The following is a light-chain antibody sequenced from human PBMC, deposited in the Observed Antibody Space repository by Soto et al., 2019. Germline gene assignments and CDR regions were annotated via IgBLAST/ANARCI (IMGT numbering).Light chain of an antibody. CDR1: ALPDQY. J-gene: IGLJ3*02. CDR3: QSTDSRGNNVV. Sequence: SYELTQPPSVSVSPGQTARITCSGDALPDQYAYWYHQKPGQAPTLVIFKDTERPSGIPERFSGSSSGTTVTLTISGVQAEDEADYYCQSTDSRGNNVVFGGGTKLTVL. V-gene: IGLV3-25*03. CDR2: KDT.